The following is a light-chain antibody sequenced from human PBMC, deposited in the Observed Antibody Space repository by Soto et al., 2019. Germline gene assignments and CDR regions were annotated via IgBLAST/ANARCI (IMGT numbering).Light chain of an antibody. CDR2: DAS. CDR1: QSIGSY. V-gene: IGKV3-11*01. J-gene: IGKJ3*01. Sequence: EIVLTQSPAALSLSLGERATLSCRASQSIGSYLAWYQHKRGQPPRLLIYDASNRSTGIPVRFSGSGSVTDFTLTISSLEPEDFAVYYCQQRSTWPPFSFGPGTKVDI. CDR3: QQRSTWPPFS.